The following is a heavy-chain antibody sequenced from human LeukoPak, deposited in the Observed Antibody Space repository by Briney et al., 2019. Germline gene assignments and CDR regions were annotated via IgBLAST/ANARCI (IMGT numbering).Heavy chain of an antibody. Sequence: GGSLRLSCAASEFTFSSYWMNWVRQAPGKGLKWVANIKQDGSEKYYVGSVKGRFTISRDNAKNSLYLQMNSLRAEDTAVYYCARDGHSGYDYWGQGTLVTVSS. D-gene: IGHD5-12*01. CDR3: ARDGHSGYDY. V-gene: IGHV3-7*01. J-gene: IGHJ4*02. CDR2: IKQDGSEK. CDR1: EFTFSSYW.